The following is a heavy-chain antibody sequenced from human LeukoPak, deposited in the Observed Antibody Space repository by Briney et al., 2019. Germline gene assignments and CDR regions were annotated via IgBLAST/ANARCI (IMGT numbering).Heavy chain of an antibody. CDR2: ISRSSSYI. CDR3: AREGHYYDSSGPSFDY. J-gene: IGHJ4*02. D-gene: IGHD3-22*01. Sequence: PGGSLRLSCAASGFTFSSYSMNWVRQAPGKGLEWVSSISRSSSYIYYADSVKGRFTISRDNAKNSLYLQMNSLRAEDTAVYYCAREGHYYDSSGPSFDYWGQGTLVTVSS. CDR1: GFTFSSYS. V-gene: IGHV3-21*01.